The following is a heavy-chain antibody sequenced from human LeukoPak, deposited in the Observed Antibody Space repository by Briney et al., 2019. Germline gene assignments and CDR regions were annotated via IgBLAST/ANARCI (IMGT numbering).Heavy chain of an antibody. D-gene: IGHD3-10*01. V-gene: IGHV1-2*02. J-gene: IGHJ6*02. CDR2: INPNSGGT. CDR3: ARDRGWQGGYYYYGMDV. Sequence: ASVKVSFKASGYTFTGYYMHWVRQAPGQGLERMGWINPNSGGTNYAQKFQGRVTMTRDTSISTAYMELSRLRSDDTAVYYCARDRGWQGGYYYYGMDVWGQGTTVTVSS. CDR1: GYTFTGYY.